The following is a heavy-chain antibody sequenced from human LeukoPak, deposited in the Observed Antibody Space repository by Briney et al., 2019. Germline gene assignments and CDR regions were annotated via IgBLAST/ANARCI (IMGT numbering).Heavy chain of an antibody. J-gene: IGHJ6*02. CDR1: GYTFTSYY. D-gene: IGHD6-19*01. V-gene: IGHV1-46*01. CDR2: INPSAGTT. CDR3: ARGKSSVWPVGLCMDV. Sequence: ASVKVSCKASGYTFTSYYMHWVRQAPGQGLEWMGLINPSAGTTTYAQMFQGRVTVTRDTSTSTVYMDLSSLKSEDTAVYYCARGKSSVWPVGLCMDVWGQGTTVTVSS.